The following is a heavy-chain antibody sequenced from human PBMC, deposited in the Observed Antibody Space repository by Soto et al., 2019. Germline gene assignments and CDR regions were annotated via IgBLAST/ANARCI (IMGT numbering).Heavy chain of an antibody. CDR1: GFTFSSYA. CDR2: ISYDGSNK. Sequence: GGSLRLSCAASGFTFSSYAMHWVRQAPGKGLGWVAVISYDGSNKYYADSVKGRFTISRDNSKNTLYLQMNSLRAEDTAVYYCVRDAHSYGYYFDYWGQGTLVTVSS. V-gene: IGHV3-30-3*01. CDR3: VRDAHSYGYYFDY. J-gene: IGHJ4*02. D-gene: IGHD5-18*01.